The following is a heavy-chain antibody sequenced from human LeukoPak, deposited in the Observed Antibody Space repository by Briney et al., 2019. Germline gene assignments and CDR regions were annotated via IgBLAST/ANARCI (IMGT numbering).Heavy chain of an antibody. CDR2: ISGSGGST. V-gene: IGHV3-23*01. D-gene: IGHD5-18*01. CDR1: GFTFSSYA. CDR3: AKGEDVDTAMDY. Sequence: GGSLRLSCAASGFTFSSYAMSWVRQAPGKGLEWVSAISGSGGSTYYADSVKGRFAISRDNSKNTLYLQMNSLRAEDTAVYYCAKGEDVDTAMDYWGQGTLVTVSS. J-gene: IGHJ4*02.